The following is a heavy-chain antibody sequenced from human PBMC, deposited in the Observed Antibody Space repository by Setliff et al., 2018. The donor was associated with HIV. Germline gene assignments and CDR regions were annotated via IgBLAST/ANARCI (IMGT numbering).Heavy chain of an antibody. CDR1: GFTFSSYT. Sequence: PGGSLRLSCAASGFTFSSYTMNWVRQAPGKGLEWVSSISYSTGYIYYADSVKGRFTISRDNAKSSRYLQMNSLRAEDPAVYYCARGVAAAGTDYWGQGTLVTVSS. V-gene: IGHV3-21*01. CDR3: ARGVAAAGTDY. CDR2: ISYSTGYI. J-gene: IGHJ4*02. D-gene: IGHD6-13*01.